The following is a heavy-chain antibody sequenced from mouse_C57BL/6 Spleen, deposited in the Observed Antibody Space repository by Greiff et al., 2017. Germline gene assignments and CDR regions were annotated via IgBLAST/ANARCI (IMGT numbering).Heavy chain of an antibody. J-gene: IGHJ4*01. Sequence: VQLQQSGPELVKPGASVKISCKASGYAFSSSWMNWVKQRPGKGLEWIGRIYPGDGDTNYNGKFKGKATLTADKSSSTAYMQLSSLTSEDSAVYFCARYDGNDYPYYAMDYWGQGTSVTVSS. CDR1: GYAFSSSW. V-gene: IGHV1-82*01. CDR3: ARYDGNDYPYYAMDY. D-gene: IGHD2-3*01. CDR2: IYPGDGDT.